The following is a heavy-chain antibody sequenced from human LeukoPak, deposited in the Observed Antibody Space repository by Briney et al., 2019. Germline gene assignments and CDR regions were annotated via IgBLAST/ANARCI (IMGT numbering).Heavy chain of an antibody. J-gene: IGHJ4*01. D-gene: IGHD1-14*01. CDR1: GASIASHSW. V-gene: IGHV4/OR15-8*01. CDR3: AYNRNFALDN. CDR2: VYHSGGA. Sequence: SETLSLTCAVSGASIASHSWWSWDRQPPGKGLEWIGEVYHSGGANYKPSLKSRVTISVDTSRNHFSLKLTSVTAADTAVYFCAYNRNFALDNWGQGTLVTVSS.